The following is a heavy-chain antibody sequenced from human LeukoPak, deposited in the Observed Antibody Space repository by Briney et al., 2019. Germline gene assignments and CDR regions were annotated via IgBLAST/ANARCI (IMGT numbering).Heavy chain of an antibody. Sequence: ASVKVSCRASGYTFTNYYIHGVRQAPGQGLEWMGMINPNGGGTNYAQKFQGRVTVTRDTSTSTVHMELSGLRSEDTAVYYCARDQEGFDYWGQGTLVTVSS. CDR2: INPNGGGT. CDR3: ARDQEGFDY. CDR1: GYTFTNYY. V-gene: IGHV1-46*01. J-gene: IGHJ4*02.